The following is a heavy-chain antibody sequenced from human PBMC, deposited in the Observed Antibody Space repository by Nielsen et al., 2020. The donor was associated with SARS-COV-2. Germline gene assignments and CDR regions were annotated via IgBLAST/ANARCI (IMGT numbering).Heavy chain of an antibody. J-gene: IGHJ4*02. D-gene: IGHD3-3*01. V-gene: IGHV3-30-3*01. CDR1: GFTFSSYA. Sequence: GESLKISCAASGFTFSSYAMHWVRQAPGKGLEWVAVISYDGSNKYYADSVKGRFTISRDNSKNTLYLQMNSLRAEDTAVYYCARDENDDFWSGDLDYWGQGILVTVSS. CDR2: ISYDGSNK. CDR3: ARDENDDFWSGDLDY.